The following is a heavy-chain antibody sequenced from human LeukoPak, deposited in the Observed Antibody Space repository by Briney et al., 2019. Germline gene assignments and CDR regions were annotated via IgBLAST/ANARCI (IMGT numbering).Heavy chain of an antibody. V-gene: IGHV4-4*07. CDR1: GGSISSYY. Sequence: PSETLSLTCTVSGGSISSYYWNWIRQPAGKGLEWIGHIYTSGSTNYNPSLKSRVTMSVDTSKNQFSVKLNSVIAADTAMYYCARGVYLGNGYYFDYWGQGTLVTVSS. J-gene: IGHJ4*02. D-gene: IGHD2-8*01. CDR3: ARGVYLGNGYYFDY. CDR2: IYTSGST.